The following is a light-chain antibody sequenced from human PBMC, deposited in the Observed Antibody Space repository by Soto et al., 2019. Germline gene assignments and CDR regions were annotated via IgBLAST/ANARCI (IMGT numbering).Light chain of an antibody. CDR1: QSVSSSY. V-gene: IGKV3-15*01. CDR2: GAS. CDR3: QQYYNWWT. Sequence: EIVFTRSPGTLSVSPGERATLSCRASQSVSSSYLAWYQQKPGQAPRLLIYGASTRVTGIPARFSGSGSGTEFTLTISSLQSEDFAVYHCQQYYNWWTFGQGTKVDIK. J-gene: IGKJ1*01.